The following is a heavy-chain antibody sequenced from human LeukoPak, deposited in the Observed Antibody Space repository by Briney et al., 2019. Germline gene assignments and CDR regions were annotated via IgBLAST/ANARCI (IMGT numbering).Heavy chain of an antibody. CDR1: GFTFSDYS. CDR3: AKASIYGLQYFDY. J-gene: IGHJ4*02. CDR2: IRYAGNQE. D-gene: IGHD3-10*01. V-gene: IGHV3-30*02. Sequence: GGSLRLSCAASGFTFSDYSIPWVRQAPGKGLEWVAFIRYAGNQEYYTDPVKGRFTISRDNSKNTVYLQMNSLRPEDTAVYYCAKASIYGLQYFDYWGQGTLVTVSS.